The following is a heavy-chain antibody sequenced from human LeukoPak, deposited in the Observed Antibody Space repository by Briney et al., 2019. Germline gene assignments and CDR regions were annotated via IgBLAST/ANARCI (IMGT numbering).Heavy chain of an antibody. V-gene: IGHV3-23*01. CDR1: GFTFSSYA. CDR2: INDDTP. J-gene: IGHJ4*02. D-gene: IGHD5-18*01. CDR3: AKADGAYSYGYSDY. Sequence: GGSLRLSCAASGFTFSSYAMSWVRQAPGKGLEWVSAINDDTPYYTDSVKGRFTISRDNSKNTLYLQMNSLRAEDTAVYYCAKADGAYSYGYSDYWGQGTLVTVSS.